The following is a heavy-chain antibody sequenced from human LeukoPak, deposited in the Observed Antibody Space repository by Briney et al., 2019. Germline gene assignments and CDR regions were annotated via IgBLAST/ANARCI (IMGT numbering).Heavy chain of an antibody. CDR2: VNPNSGGT. CDR3: AARSPFIAVAGTVFDY. J-gene: IGHJ4*02. D-gene: IGHD6-19*01. V-gene: IGHV1-2*02. CDR1: GYTFTGYY. Sequence: ASVKVSRKASGYTFTGYYMHWVRQAPGQGLEWMGWVNPNSGGTNYAQKFQGRVTMTRDTSISTAYMELSRLRSDDTAVYYCAARSPFIAVAGTVFDYWGQGTLVTVSS.